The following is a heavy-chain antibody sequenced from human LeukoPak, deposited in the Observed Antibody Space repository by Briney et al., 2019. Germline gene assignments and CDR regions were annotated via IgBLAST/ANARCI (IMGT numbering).Heavy chain of an antibody. Sequence: SETLSLTCTVSGGSIRGYYWSWIRQHPGKGLEWIGYIYYSGSTYYNPSPKSRVTISVDTSKNQFSLKLSSVTAADTAVYYCARDKYCSGGSCYWRSAFDIWGQGTMVTVSS. CDR1: GGSIRGYY. CDR3: ARDKYCSGGSCYWRSAFDI. CDR2: IYYSGST. V-gene: IGHV4-31*03. J-gene: IGHJ3*02. D-gene: IGHD2-15*01.